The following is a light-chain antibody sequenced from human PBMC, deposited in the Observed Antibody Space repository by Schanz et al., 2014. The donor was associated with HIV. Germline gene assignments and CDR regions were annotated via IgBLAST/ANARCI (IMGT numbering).Light chain of an antibody. J-gene: IGLJ2*01. V-gene: IGLV7-46*01. CDR2: DTN. CDR3: LLSYSAARQVV. CDR1: TGAVTSGHY. Sequence: QAVVTQEPSLTVSPGGKVTLTCGSSTGAVTSGHYAYWFQQKPGQAPRTLIHDTNNRHSWTPARFSGSLLGGKAALTLSGAQPEDEADYYCLLSYSAARQVVFGGGTKLTVL.